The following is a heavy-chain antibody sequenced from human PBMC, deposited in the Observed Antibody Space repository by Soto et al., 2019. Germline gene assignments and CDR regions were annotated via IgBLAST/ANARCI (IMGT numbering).Heavy chain of an antibody. Sequence: QVQLQESGPGLVKPSQTLSLTCTVSGGSISSGGYYWSWIRQHPGKGLEWIGYIYYSGRTYYNPSIKGRVTISVDTSKNQFSLKRSSVTAAGTAVYYCARDDLPPFITMIVVVIKDYYYGMDVWGQGTTVTVS. CDR3: ARDDLPPFITMIVVVIKDYYYGMDV. J-gene: IGHJ6*02. CDR1: GGSISSGGYY. V-gene: IGHV4-31*03. D-gene: IGHD3-22*01. CDR2: IYYSGRT.